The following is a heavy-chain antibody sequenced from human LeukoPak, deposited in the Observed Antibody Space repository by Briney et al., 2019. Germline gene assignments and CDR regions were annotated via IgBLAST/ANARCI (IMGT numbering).Heavy chain of an antibody. V-gene: IGHV3-53*01. D-gene: IGHD1-26*01. CDR1: EFTVGANY. J-gene: IGHJ4*02. Sequence: PGGSLRLSCAASEFTVGANYMSWVRQAPGKGLEWVSTIYSGGTTYYADSVKGRFIISRDTSKNTLYLHMNNLKAEDTAVYYCAGSGSDRGSNIRFDYWGQGTLVTVSS. CDR2: IYSGGTT. CDR3: AGSGSDRGSNIRFDY.